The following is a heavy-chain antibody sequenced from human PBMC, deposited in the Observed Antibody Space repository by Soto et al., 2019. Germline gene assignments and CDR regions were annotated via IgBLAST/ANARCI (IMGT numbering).Heavy chain of an antibody. D-gene: IGHD1-26*01. CDR2: ISSNGGST. J-gene: IGHJ1*01. V-gene: IGHV3-64*01. CDR1: GFTFSSYA. CDR3: ARGVGATAYFQH. Sequence: EVQLVESGGGLVQPGGSLRLSCAASGFTFSSYAMHWVRQAPGKGLEYVSAISSNGGSTYYANSVKGRFTISRDNSKNTLYLQVGSLRAGDMAVYYCARGVGATAYFQHWGQGTLVTVSS.